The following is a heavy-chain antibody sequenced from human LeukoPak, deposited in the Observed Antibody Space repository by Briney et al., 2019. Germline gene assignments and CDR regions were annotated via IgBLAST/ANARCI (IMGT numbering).Heavy chain of an antibody. CDR1: GGSISSYY. D-gene: IGHD5-18*01. CDR2: VFYSGST. CDR3: ARDRPRGYNYVEPDAFDI. Sequence: SETLSLTCTVSGGSISSYYWSWIRRPPGKGLEWIGYVFYSGSTYYNPYLKSRVTISVDTSKNQFSLKLSSVTAADTAVYYCARDRPRGYNYVEPDAFDIWGRGTMVTVSS. V-gene: IGHV4-59*01. J-gene: IGHJ3*02.